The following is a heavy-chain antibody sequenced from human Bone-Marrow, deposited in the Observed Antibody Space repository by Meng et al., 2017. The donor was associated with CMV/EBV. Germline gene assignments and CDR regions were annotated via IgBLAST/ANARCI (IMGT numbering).Heavy chain of an antibody. CDR3: AREYCSGGSCYAYYYYGMDV. CDR2: ISSSSSYI. J-gene: IGHJ6*02. D-gene: IGHD2-15*01. CDR1: GFTFSSYS. V-gene: IGHV3-21*01. Sequence: GESLKISCAAPGFTFSSYSMNWVRQAPGKGLEWVSSISSSSSYIYYADSVKGRFTISRDNAKNSLYLQMNSLRAEDTAVYYCAREYCSGGSCYAYYYYGMDVWGQGTTVTVSS.